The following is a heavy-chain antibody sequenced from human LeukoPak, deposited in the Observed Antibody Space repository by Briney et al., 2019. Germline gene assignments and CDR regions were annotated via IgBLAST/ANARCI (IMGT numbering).Heavy chain of an antibody. Sequence: SETLSLTCTVSGGSISPYFWSWMRQTPGKGLEWIGYISYTGSTNYDPALKSRVTISVDTSKNQFSLQLTSVTAADTAVYYCARDDYRGVTNFDPWGQGTLVTVSS. V-gene: IGHV4-59*01. D-gene: IGHD3-10*01. J-gene: IGHJ5*02. CDR1: GGSISPYF. CDR2: ISYTGST. CDR3: ARDDYRGVTNFDP.